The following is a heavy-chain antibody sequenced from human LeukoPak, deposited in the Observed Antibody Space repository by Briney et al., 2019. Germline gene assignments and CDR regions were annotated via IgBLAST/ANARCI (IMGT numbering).Heavy chain of an antibody. CDR3: ATSAYCYNGLCYWFDS. D-gene: IGHD2-8*01. CDR2: IMPTSGTA. Sequence: GASVKVSCKASGYTFTGYYMNWVRQAPGQGLEWMGGIMPTSGTAVYTQKFQGRLTITAVESTSTASMDLNSLRSEDTAMYYCATSAYCYNGLCYWFDSWGQGTLVTVSS. CDR1: GYTFTGYY. V-gene: IGHV1-69*13. J-gene: IGHJ5*01.